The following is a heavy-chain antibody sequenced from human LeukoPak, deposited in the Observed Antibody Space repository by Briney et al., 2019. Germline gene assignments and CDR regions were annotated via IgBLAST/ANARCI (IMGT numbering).Heavy chain of an antibody. CDR1: GFTFSTYW. D-gene: IGHD6-19*01. Sequence: GGSLRLSCAASGFTFSTYWMHWVRQTPGEGLVWASRINEHGSITDYADSVRDRFTISRDNAKNTLYLHMNSLRAEDTAMYYCARDVAGAGSHWGHGTLVTVSS. CDR2: INEHGSIT. J-gene: IGHJ4*01. CDR3: ARDVAGAGSH. V-gene: IGHV3-74*01.